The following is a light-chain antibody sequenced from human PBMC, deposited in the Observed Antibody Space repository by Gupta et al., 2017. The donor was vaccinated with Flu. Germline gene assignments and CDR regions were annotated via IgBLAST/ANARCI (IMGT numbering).Light chain of an antibody. J-gene: IGKJ2*01. CDR3: QQSYSTPYT. CDR2: GTP. CDR1: QSITHY. V-gene: IGKV1-39*01. Sequence: DIQVTQSPSSLSASVGDRVTITCRPSQSITHYLNWYQQKPGKAPKLLIYGTPSLQSGVPSRFSGSGSGTEFTLTISSLQPEDFATYYCQQSYSTPYTFGQGTKLEVK.